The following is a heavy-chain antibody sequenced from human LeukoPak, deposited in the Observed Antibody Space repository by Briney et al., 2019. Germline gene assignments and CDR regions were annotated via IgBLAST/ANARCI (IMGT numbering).Heavy chain of an antibody. Sequence: GGSLRLSCAASGFTFSNYGMNWVRRAPGKGLEWVSSISTSSSYIYYADSVRGRFTISRDNAKNSLYLQMDSLGPEDTAVYYCARDPYSGNYGNDYYYYMDVWGKGTTVTISS. CDR2: ISTSSSYI. CDR1: GFTFSNYG. CDR3: ARDPYSGNYGNDYYYYMDV. V-gene: IGHV3-21*01. J-gene: IGHJ6*03. D-gene: IGHD1-26*01.